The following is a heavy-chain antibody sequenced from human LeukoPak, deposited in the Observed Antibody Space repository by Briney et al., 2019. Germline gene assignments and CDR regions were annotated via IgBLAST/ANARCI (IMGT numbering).Heavy chain of an antibody. CDR2: INTDGSST. Sequence: GGSLRLSCAASGFTFSSYWMHWVRQAPGKGLVWVSRINTDGSSTSYADSVKGRFTISRDNAKNSLYLQMNSLRAEDTAVYYCASEALGAFDIWGQGTMVTVSS. CDR3: ASEALGAFDI. CDR1: GFTFSSYW. D-gene: IGHD7-27*01. J-gene: IGHJ3*02. V-gene: IGHV3-74*01.